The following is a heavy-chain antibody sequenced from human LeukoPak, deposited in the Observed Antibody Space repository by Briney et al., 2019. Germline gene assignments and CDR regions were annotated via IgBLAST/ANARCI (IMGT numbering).Heavy chain of an antibody. CDR3: AREGGSGYYYRWFDP. V-gene: IGHV1-69*04. CDR1: GGTFSSYA. CDR2: IIPILGIA. J-gene: IGHJ5*02. Sequence: ASVKVSCKASGGTFSSYAISWVRQAPGQGLEWMGRIIPILGIANYAQKFQGRVTITADKSTSTAYMELSSLRSEDTAVYYCAREGGSGYYYRWFDPWGQGTLVNVSS. D-gene: IGHD3-22*01.